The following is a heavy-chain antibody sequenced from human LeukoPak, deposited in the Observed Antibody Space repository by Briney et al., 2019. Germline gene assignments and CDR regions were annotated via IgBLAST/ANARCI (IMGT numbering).Heavy chain of an antibody. D-gene: IGHD4-17*01. Sequence: SVKVSCKASGGTFSSYAISWVRQAPGQGLEWMGRIIPIFGTANYAQKFQGRVTITTDESTSTAYMELSSLRSEDTAVYYCARDDGDDDAFDIWGQGTTVTVSS. CDR2: IIPIFGTA. CDR3: ARDDGDDDAFDI. J-gene: IGHJ3*02. V-gene: IGHV1-69*05. CDR1: GGTFSSYA.